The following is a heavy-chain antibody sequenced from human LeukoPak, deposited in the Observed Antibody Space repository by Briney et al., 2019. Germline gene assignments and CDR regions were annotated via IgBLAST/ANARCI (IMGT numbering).Heavy chain of an antibody. Sequence: SETLSLTCAVYGGSFGGYYWSWIRQPPGKGLEWIGEINHSGSTNYNPSLKSRVTISVDTSKNQFSPKLSSVTAADTAVYYCARGPKYYDFWSGYPHYDYWGQGTLVTVSS. CDR1: GGSFGGYY. J-gene: IGHJ4*02. V-gene: IGHV4-34*01. CDR3: ARGPKYYDFWSGYPHYDY. D-gene: IGHD3-3*01. CDR2: INHSGST.